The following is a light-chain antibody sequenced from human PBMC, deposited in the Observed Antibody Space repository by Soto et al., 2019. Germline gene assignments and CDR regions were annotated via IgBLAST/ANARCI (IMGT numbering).Light chain of an antibody. V-gene: IGKV1-9*01. CDR2: AAS. CDR3: QQYSAKWA. J-gene: IGKJ1*01. Sequence: IQLTQSPSSLSASVGDSVTITCRASQGISRYLSWYQQKPGRAPKLLISAASTLQSGVPARFSGSGSGTEFTLTISSLQPGDFATYYCQQYSAKWAFGQGTKVDIK. CDR1: QGISRY.